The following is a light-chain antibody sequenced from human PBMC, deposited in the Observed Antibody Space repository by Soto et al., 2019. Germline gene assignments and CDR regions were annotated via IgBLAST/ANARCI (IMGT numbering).Light chain of an antibody. Sequence: QSVLTQPASVSGSPGQSITISCTGTSSDVGGYNYVSWFQHHPGKAPKLISYEVSYRPSGVSNRFSGSKSGDTASLTISGLQAEDEADYYCSSFTNTITRYAFGTGTKVTVL. V-gene: IGLV2-14*01. J-gene: IGLJ1*01. CDR3: SSFTNTITRYA. CDR1: SSDVGGYNY. CDR2: EVS.